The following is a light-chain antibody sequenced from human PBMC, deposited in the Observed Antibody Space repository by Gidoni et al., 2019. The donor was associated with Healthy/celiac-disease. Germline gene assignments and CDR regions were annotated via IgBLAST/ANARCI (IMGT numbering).Light chain of an antibody. Sequence: QSVLTQPPSVSAAPGQRVTISCTGSSSNIGAGYDVHGYQQLPGTAPKLLIDGNSNRPSGVPDRFSGSKSGTSASLAITGLQAEDEADYYCQSYDSSLSGPVFGGGTKLTVL. CDR3: QSYDSSLSGPV. V-gene: IGLV1-40*01. CDR2: GNS. CDR1: SSNIGAGYD. J-gene: IGLJ2*01.